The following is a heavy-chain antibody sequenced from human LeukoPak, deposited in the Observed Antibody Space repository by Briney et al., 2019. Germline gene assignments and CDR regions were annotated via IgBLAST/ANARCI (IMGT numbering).Heavy chain of an antibody. Sequence: GGSLRLSCAASGFTFSNYWMNWVRQAPGKGLEWVANIEQDGSEKYYVDSVKGRFTISRDNAKNSLFLQMNSLRAEDTAVYYSARPSSSWYGALDSWGQGTLVTVSS. CDR1: GFTFSNYW. V-gene: IGHV3-7*01. D-gene: IGHD6-13*01. CDR3: ARPSSSWYGALDS. CDR2: IEQDGSEK. J-gene: IGHJ4*02.